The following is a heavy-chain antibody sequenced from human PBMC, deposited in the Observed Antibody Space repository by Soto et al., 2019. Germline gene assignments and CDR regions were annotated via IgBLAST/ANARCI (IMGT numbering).Heavy chain of an antibody. CDR1: GYTFTSYW. CDR3: ARTAAAGKYYYGVDV. Sequence: GESLKISCKGSGYTFTSYWIGWVRQMPGKGLEWMGIIYPGDSDTRYSPSFQGQVTISADKSISTAYLQWSSLKASDTAMYYCARTAAAGKYYYGVDVWGQGTTVTVSS. CDR2: IYPGDSDT. D-gene: IGHD6-13*01. V-gene: IGHV5-51*01. J-gene: IGHJ6*02.